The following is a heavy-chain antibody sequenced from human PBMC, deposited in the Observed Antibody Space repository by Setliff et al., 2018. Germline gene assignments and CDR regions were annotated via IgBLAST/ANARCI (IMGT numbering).Heavy chain of an antibody. CDR3: ARGRHPPWSGYPYYYMDV. V-gene: IGHV1-69*06. CDR1: GGTFSSYA. Sequence: KVSCQVSGGTFSSYAISWVRQAPGQGLEWMGRIIPIFGTANYAQKFQGRVTITADKSTSTAYMELSSLRSEDTAVYYCARGRHPPWSGYPYYYMDVWGKGTTVTVSS. J-gene: IGHJ6*03. D-gene: IGHD3-3*01. CDR2: IIPIFGTA.